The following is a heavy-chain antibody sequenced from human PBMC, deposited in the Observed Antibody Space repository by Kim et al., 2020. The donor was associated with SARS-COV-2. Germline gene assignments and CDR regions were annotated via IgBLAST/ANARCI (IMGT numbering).Heavy chain of an antibody. CDR1: GFTFSNYA. V-gene: IGHV3-23*01. J-gene: IGHJ4*02. Sequence: GGSLRLSCAASGFTFSNYAMSWVRQAPGKGLEWVSSISGSGAGTYYADSVRGRFTISRDNSKNTLYLQMNSLRAEDTAVYSCAKTRVYSSAWYEGGGFDYWGQGTLVTVSS. CDR3: AKTRVYSSAWYEGGGFDY. D-gene: IGHD6-19*01. CDR2: ISGSGAGT.